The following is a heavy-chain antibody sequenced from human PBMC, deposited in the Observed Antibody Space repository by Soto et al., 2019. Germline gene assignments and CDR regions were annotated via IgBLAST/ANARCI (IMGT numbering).Heavy chain of an antibody. Sequence: QVQLVQSGAEVKKPGASVKVSCKASGYTFSNYAIHWVRQAPGQGLEWMGWINVGSGNTRYSQNLQGRVTTSRDTSASNAYMELSSLRSEDTAVYYCVRGDCYGSVSCVILRGQWCYWGQGTLVTVSS. D-gene: IGHD3-10*01. V-gene: IGHV1-3*01. J-gene: IGHJ4*02. CDR2: INVGSGNT. CDR3: VRGDCYGSVSCVILRGQWCY. CDR1: GYTFSNYA.